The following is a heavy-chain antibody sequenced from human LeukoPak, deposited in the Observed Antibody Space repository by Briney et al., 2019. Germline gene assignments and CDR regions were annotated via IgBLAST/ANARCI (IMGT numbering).Heavy chain of an antibody. J-gene: IGHJ4*02. CDR2: IRYDGSNK. Sequence: PGGSLRLSCAASGFTFSSYGMHWVRQAPGKGLEWVAFIRYDGSNKYYADSVKGRFTISRDNSKNTLYLQLNSLRAEDTAVYYCAKEPHYYGSGRSYFDYWGQGTLVTVSS. CDR3: AKEPHYYGSGRSYFDY. V-gene: IGHV3-30*02. D-gene: IGHD3-10*01. CDR1: GFTFSSYG.